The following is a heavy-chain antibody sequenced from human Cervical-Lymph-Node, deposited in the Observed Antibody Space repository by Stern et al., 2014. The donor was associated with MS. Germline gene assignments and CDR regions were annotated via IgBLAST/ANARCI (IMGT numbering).Heavy chain of an antibody. V-gene: IGHV3-11*01. D-gene: IGHD1-14*01. CDR2: ITSSGRTI. CDR3: ARIKFARRTPSDS. Sequence: VQLEESGGGLVKPGGSLRLSCAASGFTFSDYYMTWFRQAPGTRLEWSSYITSSGRTIYYADSVKGRFTISRDNAKNSLYLQMNSLRAEDTAVYYCARIKFARRTPSDSWGQGTLVTVSS. J-gene: IGHJ4*02. CDR1: GFTFSDYY.